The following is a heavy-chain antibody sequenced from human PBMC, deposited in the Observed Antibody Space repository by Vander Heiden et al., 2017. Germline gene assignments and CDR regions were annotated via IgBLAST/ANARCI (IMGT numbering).Heavy chain of an antibody. CDR3: ARDQGQGYGSGSYPDY. CDR1: GGTFSSYA. CDR2: IIPIFGTA. J-gene: IGHJ4*02. D-gene: IGHD3-10*01. V-gene: IGHV1-69*01. Sequence: QVQLVQSGAEVKKRGSAVKVSCKASGGTFSSYAISWVRQAPGQGLEWMGGIIPIFGTANYAQKFQGRVTITADESTSTAYMELSSLRSEDTAVYYCARDQGQGYGSGSYPDYWGQGTLVTVSS.